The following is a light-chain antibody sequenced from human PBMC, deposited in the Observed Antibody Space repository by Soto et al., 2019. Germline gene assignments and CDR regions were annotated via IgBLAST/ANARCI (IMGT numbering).Light chain of an antibody. V-gene: IGKV3-15*01. Sequence: EIVMTQSPATLSVSPGERVTLSCRASQSVNSNLAWYQQKPGQTPKLLIYVASTRATGIPARFNGSGSGTEFTLTISSLQSEDFAIYYCQQYNAWPLTFGGGTKVEFK. J-gene: IGKJ4*01. CDR1: QSVNSN. CDR3: QQYNAWPLT. CDR2: VAS.